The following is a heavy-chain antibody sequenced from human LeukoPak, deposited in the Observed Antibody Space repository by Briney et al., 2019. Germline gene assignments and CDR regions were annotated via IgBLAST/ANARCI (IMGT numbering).Heavy chain of an antibody. CDR2: INHSGST. D-gene: IGHD7-27*01. CDR3: ARDGVLNGEY. CDR1: SGSFCGYN. V-gene: IGHV4-34*01. J-gene: IGHJ4*02. Sequence: SETLSLTCAVYSGSFCGYNWSWLRQRPGQGLEWIGEINHSGSTNYNPSLNSRVTISVDTSKNQFSLKLSSVTAADTAVYHCARDGVLNGEYWGQGTLVTVSS.